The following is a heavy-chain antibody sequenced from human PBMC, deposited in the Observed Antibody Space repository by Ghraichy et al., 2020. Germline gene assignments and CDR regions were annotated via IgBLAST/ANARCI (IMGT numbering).Heavy chain of an antibody. D-gene: IGHD6-19*01. Sequence: GGSLTLSCAASGFIVSNSFMSWVRQAPGKGLEWVSVIYSGGTTYHADSVKGRFTISRDNSKNTLYLQMDSLRPEDTAIYFCARAPADSGYSTGWYPAYWGQGTLVTVSS. CDR1: GFIVSNSF. CDR2: IYSGGTT. J-gene: IGHJ4*02. CDR3: ARAPADSGYSTGWYPAY. V-gene: IGHV3-66*01.